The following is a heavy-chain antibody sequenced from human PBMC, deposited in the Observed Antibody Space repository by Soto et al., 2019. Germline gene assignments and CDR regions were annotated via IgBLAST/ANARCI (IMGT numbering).Heavy chain of an antibody. V-gene: IGHV1-69*13. J-gene: IGHJ6*02. D-gene: IGHD3-3*01. CDR1: GGTFSSYA. Sequence: SVKVSCKASGGTFSSYAISWVRQAPGQGLEWMGGIIPIFGTANYAQKFQGRVTITADESTSTAYMELSSLRSEDTAVYYCARSLRFLEWLFTIMDVWGQGTTVTVSS. CDR2: IIPIFGTA. CDR3: ARSLRFLEWLFTIMDV.